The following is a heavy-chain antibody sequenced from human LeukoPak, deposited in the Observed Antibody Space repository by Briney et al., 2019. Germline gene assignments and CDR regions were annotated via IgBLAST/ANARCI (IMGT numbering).Heavy chain of an antibody. CDR2: IKQDVSEI. CDR3: ARGPSGGNGFSY. Sequence: GGSLRLSCAASGFTFSSYCMSWVRQAPGKGLEWVANIKQDVSEIYYVDSVKGRFTISRDNAKNSLYLQMNSLRSVDTAVYYCARGPSGGNGFSYWGLGTLVTVSS. D-gene: IGHD2-15*01. CDR1: GFTFSSYC. J-gene: IGHJ4*02. V-gene: IGHV3-7*04.